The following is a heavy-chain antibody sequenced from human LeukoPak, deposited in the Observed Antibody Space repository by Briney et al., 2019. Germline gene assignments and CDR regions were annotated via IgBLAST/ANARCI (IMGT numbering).Heavy chain of an antibody. CDR3: ARLLGHYSSGWYVDY. J-gene: IGHJ4*02. Sequence: PSETLSLTCKVSGGSISSFYCSWIRQPPGKGLEWIGCVYYSGSTNYNPSLKSRVTISVDTSKNQFSLKLSSVTGAVTAVYYCARLLGHYSSGWYVDYWGQGTLVTVSS. CDR2: VYYSGST. V-gene: IGHV4-59*01. CDR1: GGSISSFY. D-gene: IGHD6-19*01.